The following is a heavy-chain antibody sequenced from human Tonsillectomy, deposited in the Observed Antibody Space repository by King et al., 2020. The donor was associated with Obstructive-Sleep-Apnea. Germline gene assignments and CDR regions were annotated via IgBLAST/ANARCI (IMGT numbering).Heavy chain of an antibody. CDR2: VYYSGST. D-gene: IGHD5-24*01. CDR1: GGSISSYY. V-gene: IGHV4-59*01. Sequence: QLQESGPGLVKPSETLSLTCSVSGGSISSYYWSWIRQSPGKGLEWIGYVYYSGSTNYNPSLKSRLTISVDTSKNQFSLKLNSVTAADTAVYYCARGRIEMPTILDYWGQGTLVTVSS. J-gene: IGHJ4*02. CDR3: ARGRIEMPTILDY.